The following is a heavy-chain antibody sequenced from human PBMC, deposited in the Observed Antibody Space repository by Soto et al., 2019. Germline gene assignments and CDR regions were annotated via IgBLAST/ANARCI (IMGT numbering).Heavy chain of an antibody. Sequence: GGSLRLSCAASGFTFEDYAMHWVRQAPGRGLEWVSGISWNSGSIGYADSVKGRFTISRDNAKNSLYLQMNSLRAEDTALYYCAKARFSGWSGLSDYWGQGTLVTVSS. D-gene: IGHD6-19*01. V-gene: IGHV3-9*01. J-gene: IGHJ4*02. CDR2: ISWNSGSI. CDR1: GFTFEDYA. CDR3: AKARFSGWSGLSDY.